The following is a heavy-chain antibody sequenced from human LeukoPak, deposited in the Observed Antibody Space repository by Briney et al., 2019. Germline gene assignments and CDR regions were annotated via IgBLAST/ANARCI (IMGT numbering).Heavy chain of an antibody. V-gene: IGHV4-4*07. J-gene: IGHJ5*02. Sequence: PSETLSLTCTVSGGAISSYYWSWIRQPAGKGLEWIGRIYTSGSTNYNPSLKSRVTMSVDTSKNQFSLKLSSVTAADTAVYYCARDYGYCSSTSCYSARFDPWGQGTLVTVSS. CDR3: ARDYGYCSSTSCYSARFDP. D-gene: IGHD2-2*01. CDR2: IYTSGST. CDR1: GGAISSYY.